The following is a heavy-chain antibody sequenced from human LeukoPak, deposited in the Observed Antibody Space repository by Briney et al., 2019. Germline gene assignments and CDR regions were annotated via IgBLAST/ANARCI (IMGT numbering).Heavy chain of an antibody. CDR2: INPNSGVT. D-gene: IGHD3-10*01. J-gene: IGHJ5*02. CDR1: GYTFTGYY. CDR3: ARDGIYGSGSYYEISWFDP. Sequence: ASVKVSCKASGYTFTGYYMHWVRQAPGQGLEWMGWINPNSGVTHYAQKFQGRVTMTSDTSISTAYMELSRLRSDDTAMYYCARDGIYGSGSYYEISWFDPWGQGTLVTVSS. V-gene: IGHV1-2*02.